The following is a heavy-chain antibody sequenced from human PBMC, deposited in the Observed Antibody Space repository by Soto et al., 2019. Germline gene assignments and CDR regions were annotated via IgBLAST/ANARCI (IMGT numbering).Heavy chain of an antibody. CDR2: MNPGSGDT. CDR3: ARGGIIVVVTATANDAFDI. Sequence: ASVKVSCKASGYSFTNNDVSWVRQVTGQGLEWMGWMNPGSGDTGYAQKFQGRVTMTRDISIATAYMELSSLRSDDTAIYYCARGGIIVVVTATANDAFDIWGQGTMVTVSS. J-gene: IGHJ3*02. CDR1: GYSFTNND. D-gene: IGHD2-21*02. V-gene: IGHV1-8*01.